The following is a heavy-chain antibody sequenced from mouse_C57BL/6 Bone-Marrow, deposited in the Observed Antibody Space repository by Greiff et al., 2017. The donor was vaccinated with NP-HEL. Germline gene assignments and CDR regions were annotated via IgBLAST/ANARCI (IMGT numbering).Heavy chain of an antibody. J-gene: IGHJ2*01. CDR1: GFTFSDYY. D-gene: IGHD1-1*01. CDR2: INYDGSST. V-gene: IGHV5-16*01. CDR3: ARVLITTVVAEGFDY. Sequence: EVQGVESEGGLVQPGSSMQLSCTASGFTFSDYYMAWVRQVPEKGLEWVANINYDGSSTYYLDSLKSRFIISRDNAKNILYLQMSSLKSEDTATYYCARVLITTVVAEGFDYWGQGTTLTVSS.